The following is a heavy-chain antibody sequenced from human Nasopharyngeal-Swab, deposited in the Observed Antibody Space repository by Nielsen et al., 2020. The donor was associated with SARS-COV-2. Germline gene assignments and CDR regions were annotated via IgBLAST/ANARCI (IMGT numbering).Heavy chain of an antibody. J-gene: IGHJ6*02. Sequence: GSLRLSCTVSGGSISSYYWSWIRQPPGKGLEWIGYIYYSGSTNYNPSLKSRVTISEDTSKNQFSLKLSSVTAADTAVYYCARGVTYYDFWSGYYMGYGMDVWGQGTTVTVSS. CDR2: IYYSGST. CDR3: ARGVTYYDFWSGYYMGYGMDV. V-gene: IGHV4-59*01. D-gene: IGHD3-3*01. CDR1: GGSISSYY.